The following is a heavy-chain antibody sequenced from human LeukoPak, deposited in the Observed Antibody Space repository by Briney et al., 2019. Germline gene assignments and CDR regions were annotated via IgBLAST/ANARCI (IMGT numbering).Heavy chain of an antibody. V-gene: IGHV4-34*01. CDR3: ASTVITFGGVIVHFDY. CDR2: INHSGST. CDR1: GGSFSGYY. D-gene: IGHD3-16*02. J-gene: IGHJ4*02. Sequence: SETLSLTCAVYGGSFSGYYWRWIRQPPGKGLEWIGEINHSGSTNYNPSLKSRVTISVDTSKNQFSLKLSSVTAADTAVYYCASTVITFGGVIVHFDYWGQGTLVTVSS.